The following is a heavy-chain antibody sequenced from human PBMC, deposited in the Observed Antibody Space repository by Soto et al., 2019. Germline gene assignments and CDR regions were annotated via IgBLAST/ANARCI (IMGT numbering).Heavy chain of an antibody. J-gene: IGHJ4*02. CDR2: IFSNDEK. V-gene: IGHV2-26*01. D-gene: IGHD5-18*01. CDR3: ARIQHSYGLYYFDY. CDR1: GFSLSNARMG. Sequence: SGPTLVNPTETLTLTCTVSGFSLSNARMGVSWIRQPPGKALEWLAHIFSNDEKSYSTSLKSRLTISKDTSKSQVVLTMTNMDPVDTATYYCARIQHSYGLYYFDYWGQGTLVTVSS.